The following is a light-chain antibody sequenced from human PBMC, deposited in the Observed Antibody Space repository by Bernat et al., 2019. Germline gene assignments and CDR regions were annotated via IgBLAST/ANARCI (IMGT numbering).Light chain of an antibody. CDR3: AAWDDSLNVVV. CDR2: SNN. CDR1: SSNIGSKT. J-gene: IGLJ2*01. V-gene: IGLV1-44*01. Sequence: HSVLTQPPSASGTPGQRVTISCSGSSSNIGSKTVNWYQQLPGTAPKLLIYSNNQRPSGVPDRFSGSKSGTSASLAISGLQSEDEADYYCAAWDDSLNVVVFGGETKLSVL.